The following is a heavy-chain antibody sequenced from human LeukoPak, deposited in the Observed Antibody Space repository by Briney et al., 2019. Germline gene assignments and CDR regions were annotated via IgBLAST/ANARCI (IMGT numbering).Heavy chain of an antibody. Sequence: PSETLSLTCTVSGGSISSYYWSWIRQPPGKGLQWIGYIYYSGSTNYNPSLKSRVTISVDTSKNQFSLKLSSVTAVDTAVYYCARKREAFDIWGQGTMVTVSS. CDR2: IYYSGST. CDR3: ARKREAFDI. CDR1: GGSISSYY. V-gene: IGHV4-59*12. J-gene: IGHJ3*02.